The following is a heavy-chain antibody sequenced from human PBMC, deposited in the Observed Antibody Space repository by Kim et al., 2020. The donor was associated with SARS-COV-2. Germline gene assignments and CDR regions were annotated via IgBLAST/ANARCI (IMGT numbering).Heavy chain of an antibody. V-gene: IGHV3-30-3*02. CDR3: AKDPAKLGFDY. D-gene: IGHD3-3*02. CDR2: K. J-gene: IGHJ4*02. Sequence: KYYANSAKGRSSTTRDNSKNTLYLQMTSLRAEDTAVYYCAKDPAKLGFDYWGQGTLVTVSS.